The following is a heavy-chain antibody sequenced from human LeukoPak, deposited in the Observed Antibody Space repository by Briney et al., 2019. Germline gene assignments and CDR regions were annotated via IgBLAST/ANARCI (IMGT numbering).Heavy chain of an antibody. D-gene: IGHD3-16*01. CDR1: GDTFTSYN. CDR3: ARESGHVFDY. V-gene: IGHV1-46*01. CDR2: INPSDGGT. J-gene: IGHJ4*02. Sequence: GASVKVSCKASGDTFTSYNIQWVRQAPGQGLEWMGIINPSDGGTGYAQKFQDRVTMTRDTSTSTAYIDLNSLTSEDTAVYYCARESGHVFDYWGQGTLVTVSS.